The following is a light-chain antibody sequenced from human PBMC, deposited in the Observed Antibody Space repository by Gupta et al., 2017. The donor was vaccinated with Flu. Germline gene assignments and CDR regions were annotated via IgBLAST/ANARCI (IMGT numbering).Light chain of an antibody. CDR1: GSNIGSNL. CDR2: TNA. V-gene: IGLV1-44*01. Sequence: QSVLTQSPSASGTPGQWVTISCSGSGSNIGSNLVSWYQHLPGTAPKLLIHTNAHRPSGVPDRFSASKSVTSASLAIRGLQAEDEADYYCAAGDDSVNAWLFGGGTKRTVL. CDR3: AAGDDSVNAWL. J-gene: IGLJ3*02.